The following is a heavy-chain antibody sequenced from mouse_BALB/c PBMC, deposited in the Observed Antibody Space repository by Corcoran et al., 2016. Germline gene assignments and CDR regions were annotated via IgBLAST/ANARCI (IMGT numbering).Heavy chain of an antibody. Sequence: QVTLKESGPGILQPSQTLSLTCSFSGFSLSTSGMGVSWIRQPSGKGLEWLAHIYWDDDKRYNPSLKSRLTISKDTSSNQVFLKITSVDTADTATYYCARSPNWETSFAYWGQGTLVTVSA. J-gene: IGHJ3*01. D-gene: IGHD4-1*01. CDR2: IYWDDDK. CDR1: GFSLSTSGMG. CDR3: ARSPNWETSFAY. V-gene: IGHV8-12*01.